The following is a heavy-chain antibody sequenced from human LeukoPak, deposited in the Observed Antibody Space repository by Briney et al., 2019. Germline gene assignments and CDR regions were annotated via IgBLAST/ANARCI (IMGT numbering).Heavy chain of an antibody. Sequence: SETLSLTCTVSGGSISSYYWSWIRQPAGKGLEWIGRIYTSGSTNYNPSLKSRVTMSVDTSKNQFSLKLSSVTAADAAVYYCARERTNTNDILTGYYNVRWFDHWGQGTLVTVSS. CDR2: IYTSGST. J-gene: IGHJ5*02. CDR1: GGSISSYY. CDR3: ARERTNTNDILTGYYNVRWFDH. D-gene: IGHD3-9*01. V-gene: IGHV4-4*07.